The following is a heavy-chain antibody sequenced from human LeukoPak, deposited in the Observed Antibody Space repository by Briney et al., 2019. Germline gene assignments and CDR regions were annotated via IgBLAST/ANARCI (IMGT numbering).Heavy chain of an antibody. J-gene: IGHJ6*02. D-gene: IGHD1-26*01. CDR1: GGSFSGYY. Sequence: PSETLSLTCAVYGGSFSGYYWSWIRQPPGKGLEWIGEINHSGSTNYNPSLKNRVTISVDTSKNQFSLKLSSVTAADTAVYYCARGDVGAMSIYYYYGMDVWGQGTTVTVSS. V-gene: IGHV4-34*01. CDR2: INHSGST. CDR3: ARGDVGAMSIYYYYGMDV.